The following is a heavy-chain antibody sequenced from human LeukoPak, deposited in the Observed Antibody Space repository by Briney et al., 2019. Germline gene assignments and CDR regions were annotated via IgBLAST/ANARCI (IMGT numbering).Heavy chain of an antibody. D-gene: IGHD3-10*01. CDR1: GFTVNSNY. J-gene: IGHJ6*02. Sequence: GGSLRLSCAASGFTVNSNYIHWVRQARGQGLERVSVIYSGGGTLYADSVKGRFTISRDISKNTVFLQMNSVRTEDTALYHCARGMVRSYYGLDVWGQGTTVIVSS. CDR2: IYSGGGT. V-gene: IGHV3-53*01. CDR3: ARGMVRSYYGLDV.